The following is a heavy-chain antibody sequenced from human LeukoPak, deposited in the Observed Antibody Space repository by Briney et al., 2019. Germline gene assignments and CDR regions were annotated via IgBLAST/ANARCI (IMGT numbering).Heavy chain of an antibody. CDR3: VRGEWLVPTYFDY. Sequence: ASVKVSCKASGYTFTTYAIHWVRQAPGQRLEWMGWINAGNGNTKYSQKLQGRVTVTWDTSATTTYMDLRSLKSEDTAVYYCVRGEWLVPTYFDYWGQGTLVTVSS. V-gene: IGHV1-3*01. J-gene: IGHJ4*02. CDR2: INAGNGNT. CDR1: GYTFTTYA. D-gene: IGHD6-19*01.